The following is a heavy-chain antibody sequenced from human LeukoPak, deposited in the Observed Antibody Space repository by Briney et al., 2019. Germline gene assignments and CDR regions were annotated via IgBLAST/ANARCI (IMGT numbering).Heavy chain of an antibody. D-gene: IGHD3-9*01. CDR2: IILIFGTA. V-gene: IGHV1-69*05. Sequence: SVKVSCRASGGTFSSYAISWVRQAPGQGLEWMGGIILIFGTANYAQKFQGRVTITTDESTSTAYMELSSLRSEDTAVYYCARPRGYDILTGFDYWGQGTLVTVSS. CDR3: ARPRGYDILTGFDY. J-gene: IGHJ4*02. CDR1: GGTFSSYA.